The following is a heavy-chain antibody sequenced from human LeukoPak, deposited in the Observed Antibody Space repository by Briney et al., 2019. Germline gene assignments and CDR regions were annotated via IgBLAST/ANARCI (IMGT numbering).Heavy chain of an antibody. D-gene: IGHD2-2*01. J-gene: IGHJ5*02. V-gene: IGHV3-21*04. CDR1: GFTFSSYS. CDR3: ATIRRVVPAASWFDP. CDR2: ISVSGNSI. Sequence: PGGSLRLSCAASGFTFSSYSMNWVRQAPGKGLEWASSISVSGNSIHYADSVKGRFTISRDNAKTSVYLQMDSLRAEDTAVYYCATIRRVVPAASWFDPWGQGTLVTVSS.